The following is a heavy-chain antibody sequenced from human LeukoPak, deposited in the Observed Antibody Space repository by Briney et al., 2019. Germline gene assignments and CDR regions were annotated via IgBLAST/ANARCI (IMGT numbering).Heavy chain of an antibody. D-gene: IGHD5-24*01. J-gene: IGHJ4*02. Sequence: GGSLRLSCAASGFTFSSYALHWVRQAPGKGLEYVSAISSNGGSTFYANSVKGRFTISRDNSKNTLYLQMNSLRAEDTAVYYCARGGDGYNYGFDYWGQGTLVAVSS. CDR1: GFTFSSYA. V-gene: IGHV3-64*01. CDR3: ARGGDGYNYGFDY. CDR2: ISSNGGST.